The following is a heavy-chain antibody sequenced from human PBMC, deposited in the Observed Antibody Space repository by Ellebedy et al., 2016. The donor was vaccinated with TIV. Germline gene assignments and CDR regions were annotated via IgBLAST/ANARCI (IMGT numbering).Heavy chain of an antibody. CDR3: ATGGYSNSWIPNYFDY. CDR1: GFTFDNYA. D-gene: IGHD6-13*01. V-gene: IGHV3-23*01. Sequence: GESLKISXAASGFTFDNYAMSWIRQAPGKGLEWVSAISGSGVSAYYSDSVKGRFTISRDNFKNTVSLQMNDLTAEDTAVYFWATGGYSNSWIPNYFDYWGQGTLVTVSS. CDR2: ISGSGVSA. J-gene: IGHJ4*02.